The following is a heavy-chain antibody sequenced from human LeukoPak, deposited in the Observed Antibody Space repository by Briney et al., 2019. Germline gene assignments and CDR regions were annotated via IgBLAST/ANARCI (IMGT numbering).Heavy chain of an antibody. CDR1: GFTLSDQY. J-gene: IGHJ6*02. CDR3: ARISEYETASADEQYYGMDL. CDR2: LSTGRTLM. Sequence: PGGSLRLSCAASGFTLSDQYTSWIRQATGKGLGWVSFLSTGRTLMTYAAGEKGHFTIPRHKDNNSLDLEMNSLRADGTVLYYGARISEYETASADEQYYGMDLWGQGTTVIVSS. V-gene: IGHV3-11*01. D-gene: IGHD3-3*02.